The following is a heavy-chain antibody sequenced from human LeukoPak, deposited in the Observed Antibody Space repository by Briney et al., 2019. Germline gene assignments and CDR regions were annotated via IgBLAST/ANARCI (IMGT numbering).Heavy chain of an antibody. V-gene: IGHV4-4*07. CDR1: GGSISSYY. J-gene: IGHJ6*03. CDR2: IYTSGST. Sequence: KPSETLSLTCTVSGGSISSYYWSWIRQPAGKGLEWIGRIYTSGSTNYNPSLKSRVTISVDTSKNQFSLKLSSVTAADTAVYYCARGKEWEPIHYYYYMDVWGKGTTVTVSS. CDR3: ARGKEWEPIHYYYYMDV. D-gene: IGHD1-26*01.